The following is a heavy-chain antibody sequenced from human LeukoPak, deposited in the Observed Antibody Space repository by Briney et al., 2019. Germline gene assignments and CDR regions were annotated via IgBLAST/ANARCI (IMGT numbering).Heavy chain of an antibody. CDR1: VGSISSYY. CDR3: ARSVGATSVDY. CDR2: LYYSGIT. J-gene: IGHJ4*02. D-gene: IGHD1-26*01. Sequence: SETLSLTCTVSVGSISSYYWSWIRQPPGKGLEWIGYLYYSGITKYNPSLKSRVTISVDTSKNHFSLRLSSVTAADSAVYYCARSVGATSVDYWGQGTLVTVSS. V-gene: IGHV4-59*08.